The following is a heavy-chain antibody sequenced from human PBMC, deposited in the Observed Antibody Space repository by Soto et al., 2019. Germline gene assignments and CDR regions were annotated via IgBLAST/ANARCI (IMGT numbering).Heavy chain of an antibody. D-gene: IGHD3-22*01. CDR3: ARLFPPGDYDSSGYYFDY. CDR2: IYYSGST. CDR1: GGSISSSSYY. J-gene: IGHJ4*02. V-gene: IGHV4-39*01. Sequence: PSETLSLTCTVSGGSISSSSYYWGWIRQPPGKGLEWIGSIYYSGSTYYNPSLKSRVTISVDTSKNQFSLKLSSVTAADTAVYYCARLFPPGDYDSSGYYFDYWGQGTLVTVSS.